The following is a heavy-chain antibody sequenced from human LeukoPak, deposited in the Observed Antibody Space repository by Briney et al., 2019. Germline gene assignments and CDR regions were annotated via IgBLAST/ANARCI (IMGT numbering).Heavy chain of an antibody. J-gene: IGHJ5*02. D-gene: IGHD6-19*01. CDR2: INHSGST. CDR1: GGSFSGYY. CDR3: ARGLSSGWYRNWFDP. V-gene: IGHV4-34*01. Sequence: SETLSLTCAVYGGSFSGYYWSWIRQPPGKGLEWIGEINHSGSTNYNPSLKSRVTISVDTSKNQFSLKLSFVTAADTAVYYCARGLSSGWYRNWFDPWGQGTLVTVSS.